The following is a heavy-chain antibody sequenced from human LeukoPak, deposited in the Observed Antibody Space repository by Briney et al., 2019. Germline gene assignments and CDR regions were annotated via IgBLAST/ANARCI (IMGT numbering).Heavy chain of an antibody. CDR1: GGSFSGYY. Sequence: SETLSLTCAVYGGSFSGYYWSWIRQPPGKGLEWIGEINHSGSTNYNPSLKSRVTISVDTSKNQFSLKLSSVTAADTAVYYCARDSRITMVRGVISDAFDIWGQGTMVTVSS. V-gene: IGHV4-34*01. J-gene: IGHJ3*02. CDR2: INHSGST. CDR3: ARDSRITMVRGVISDAFDI. D-gene: IGHD3-10*01.